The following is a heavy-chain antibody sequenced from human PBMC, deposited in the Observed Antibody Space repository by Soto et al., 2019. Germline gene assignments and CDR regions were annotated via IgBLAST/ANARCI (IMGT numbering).Heavy chain of an antibody. CDR2: INHRGST. CDR3: ARDGFCTSTTCRVGNWFDP. CDR1: GGSFSCYY. V-gene: IGHV4-34*01. D-gene: IGHD2-2*01. Sequence: SETLSLTCVVYGGSFSCYYWSWIRQSPGKGLEWIGGINHRGSTNYNPSLESRVTISVDTSKNQFSLKLPSVTAADTAMYYCARDGFCTSTTCRVGNWFDPWGQGTLVTVSS. J-gene: IGHJ5*02.